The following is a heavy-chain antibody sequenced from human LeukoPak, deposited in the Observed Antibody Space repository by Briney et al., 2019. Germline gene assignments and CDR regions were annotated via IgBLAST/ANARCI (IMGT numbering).Heavy chain of an antibody. CDR1: GFTFSSYA. CDR2: ISSSGSTI. CDR3: AREVYDFWSGYYRGFDP. J-gene: IGHJ5*02. D-gene: IGHD3-3*01. Sequence: GGSLRLSCAASGFTFSSYAMSWVRQAPGKGLEWVSYISSSGSTIYYADSVKGRFTISRDNAKNSLYLQMNSLRAEDTAVYYCAREVYDFWSGYYRGFDPWGQGTLVTVSS. V-gene: IGHV3-48*01.